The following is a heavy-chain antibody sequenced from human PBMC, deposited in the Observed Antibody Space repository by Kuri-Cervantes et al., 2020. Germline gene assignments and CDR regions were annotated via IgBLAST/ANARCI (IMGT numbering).Heavy chain of an antibody. J-gene: IGHJ6*02. D-gene: IGHD1-1*01. CDR2: ISSSGSTI. Sequence: GESLKISCAASGFTFSDYYMSWIRQAPGKGLEWVSYISSSGSTIYYADSVKGRFTISRDNAKNSLYLQMNSLRAEDTAAYYCATGYSNGMDVWGQGTTVTVSS. CDR3: ATGYSNGMDV. V-gene: IGHV3-11*01. CDR1: GFTFSDYY.